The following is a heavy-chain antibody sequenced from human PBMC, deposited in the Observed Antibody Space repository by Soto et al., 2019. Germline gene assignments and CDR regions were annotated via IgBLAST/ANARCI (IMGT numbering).Heavy chain of an antibody. CDR3: AILRFLEWAQDAFDI. Sequence: GASVKVSCKASGYTFTSYGISWVRQAPGQGLEWMGWISAYNDNTNYAQKLQGRVTMTTDTSTSTAYMELRSLRSDDTAVYYCAILRFLEWAQDAFDIWGQGTMVTVSS. J-gene: IGHJ3*02. CDR1: GYTFTSYG. V-gene: IGHV1-18*01. D-gene: IGHD3-3*01. CDR2: ISAYNDNT.